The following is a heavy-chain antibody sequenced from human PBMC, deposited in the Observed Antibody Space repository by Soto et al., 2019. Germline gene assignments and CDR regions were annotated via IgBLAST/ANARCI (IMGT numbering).Heavy chain of an antibody. J-gene: IGHJ6*02. V-gene: IGHV3-30*18. CDR1: GCVFDTYD. CDR3: AKGQHCSSTSCYFYYYGMDV. Sequence: QVQLVESGGGGVQPGRSLRLSCAASGCVFDTYDMHWVRQAPGKGLEWVAVLSYDGSNKYYADSVKGRLTISRDNSKKMLYLQMNSLSPEDTAVYYCAKGQHCSSTSCYFYYYGMDVWGQGTKVAVSS. D-gene: IGHD2-2*01. CDR2: LSYDGSNK.